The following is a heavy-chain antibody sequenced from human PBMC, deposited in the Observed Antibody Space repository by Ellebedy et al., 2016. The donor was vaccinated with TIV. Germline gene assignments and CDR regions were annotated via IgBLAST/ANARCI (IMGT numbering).Heavy chain of an antibody. V-gene: IGHV3-20*01. Sequence: GESLKISCAASGFTFDDYGMSWVRQAPGKGLEWVSGLNWNGGSTGYADSVKGRFTISRDNAKNSLYLQMNSLRAEDTALYHCARGGGELLRYAFDIWGHGTMVTVSS. D-gene: IGHD1-26*01. CDR1: GFTFDDYG. J-gene: IGHJ3*02. CDR3: ARGGGELLRYAFDI. CDR2: LNWNGGST.